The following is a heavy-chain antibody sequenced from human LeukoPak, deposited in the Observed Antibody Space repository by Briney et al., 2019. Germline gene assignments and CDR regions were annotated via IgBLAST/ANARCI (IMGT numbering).Heavy chain of an antibody. CDR1: GFTFSSYS. J-gene: IGHJ3*02. Sequence: PGGSPRLSFAASGFTFSSYSMNWVRQAPGKGLEWVSSISSSSSYIYYADSVKGRFTISRDNAKNSLYLQMNSLRAEDTAVYYCARDREYYYDSSGAFDIWGQGTMVTVSS. D-gene: IGHD3-22*01. CDR3: ARDREYYYDSSGAFDI. CDR2: ISSSSSYI. V-gene: IGHV3-21*01.